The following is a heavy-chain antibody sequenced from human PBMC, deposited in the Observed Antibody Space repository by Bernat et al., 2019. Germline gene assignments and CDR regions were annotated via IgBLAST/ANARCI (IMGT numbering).Heavy chain of an antibody. CDR1: GFTFSAAW. CDR3: TWIQAVVGSLDI. D-gene: IGHD5-18*01. Sequence: EVQLVESGGGLIKPGGSLRLSCATSGFTFSAAWMSWVRQAPGKGREWVGRIKSAGGGGTTDYAAPVKGRFTISRDDSKNTVFLEMSSRNAEDTAVYCCTWIQAVVGSLDIWGQGTMVSVSP. J-gene: IGHJ3*02. CDR2: IKSAGGGGTT. V-gene: IGHV3-15*01.